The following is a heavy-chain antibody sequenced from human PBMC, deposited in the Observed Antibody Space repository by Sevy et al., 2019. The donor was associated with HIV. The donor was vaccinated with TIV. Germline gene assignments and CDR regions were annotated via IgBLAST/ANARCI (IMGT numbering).Heavy chain of an antibody. J-gene: IGHJ5*02. Sequence: SETLSLTCAVHDGSFSGYYWNWVRQLPGKGLEWIGEIIASGITYYNPSLKIRVTISVDTSKKQFSLKLNSVTAVDSAVYFCARSPPVVVVPGAPSWFDPWGQGTLVTVSS. V-gene: IGHV4-34*12. CDR3: ARSPPVVVVPGAPSWFDP. CDR2: IIASGIT. D-gene: IGHD2-2*01. CDR1: DGSFSGYY.